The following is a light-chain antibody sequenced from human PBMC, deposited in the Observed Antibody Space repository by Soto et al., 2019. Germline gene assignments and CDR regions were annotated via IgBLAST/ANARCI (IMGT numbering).Light chain of an antibody. Sequence: QSVLTQPPSVSGAPGQRVTISCTGTSSDVGGYDYVSWYQQHPGKAPKLIIFDVNKRPSGVPDRFSGSKSGNTAFLTISGLQAEDEADYSCFSYAGSRVFGGGTKLTVL. V-gene: IGLV2-11*01. J-gene: IGLJ3*02. CDR1: SSDVGGYDY. CDR2: DVN. CDR3: FSYAGSRV.